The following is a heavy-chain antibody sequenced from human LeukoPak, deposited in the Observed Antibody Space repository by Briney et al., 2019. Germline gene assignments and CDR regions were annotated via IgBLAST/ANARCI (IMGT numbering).Heavy chain of an antibody. J-gene: IGHJ4*02. Sequence: PSETLSLTCNVSGGSINKYYWSWIRQPPGKGLEWIGYIYYSGNTNYNPSLKSRVAISVDTTKNQFSLKLTSVIAADTAVYYCARVLWAPPAYFFDYWSQGTLVTVSS. D-gene: IGHD3-16*01. V-gene: IGHV4-59*01. CDR2: IYYSGNT. CDR3: ARVLWAPPAYFFDY. CDR1: GGSINKYY.